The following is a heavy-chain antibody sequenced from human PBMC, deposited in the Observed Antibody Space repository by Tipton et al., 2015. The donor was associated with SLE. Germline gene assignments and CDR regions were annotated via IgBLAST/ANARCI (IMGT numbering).Heavy chain of an antibody. V-gene: IGHV4-34*01. Sequence: TLSLTCAVYGGSFSGYYWSWIRQPPGKGLEWIGEINHSGSTNYNPSIKSRVTISVDTSKNQFSLKLSSVTAADTAVYYCARGGDYGGYAFDIWGQGTMVTVSS. CDR1: GGSFSGYY. D-gene: IGHD4-23*01. CDR3: ARGGDYGGYAFDI. J-gene: IGHJ3*02. CDR2: INHSGST.